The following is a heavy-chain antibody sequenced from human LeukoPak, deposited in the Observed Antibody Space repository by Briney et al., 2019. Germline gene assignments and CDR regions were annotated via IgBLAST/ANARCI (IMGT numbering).Heavy chain of an antibody. CDR1: GFTFSSYW. CDR3: ASDGYSYGPTSFDY. D-gene: IGHD5-18*01. V-gene: IGHV3-7*01. CDR2: IKQDGSEK. Sequence: RGSLRLSCAASGFTFSSYWMSWVRQAPGKGLEWVANIKQDGSEKYYVDSVKGRFTISRDNAKNSLYLQMNSLRAEDTAVYYCASDGYSYGPTSFDYWGQGTLVTVSS. J-gene: IGHJ4*02.